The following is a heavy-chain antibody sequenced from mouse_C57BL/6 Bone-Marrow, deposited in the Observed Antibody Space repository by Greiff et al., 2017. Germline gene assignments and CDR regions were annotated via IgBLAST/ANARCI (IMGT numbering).Heavy chain of an antibody. CDR3: ARMDYYGYLDY. Sequence: EVKLMESGGGLVQPGGSLKLSCAASGFTFSDYGMAWVRQAPRKGPEWVAFISILAYSIYYADTVTGRFTISRENAKNTLYLEMSSLRSEDTAMYYCARMDYYGYLDYWGQGTTLTVSS. CDR1: GFTFSDYG. V-gene: IGHV5-15*01. J-gene: IGHJ2*01. D-gene: IGHD2-1*01. CDR2: ISILAYSI.